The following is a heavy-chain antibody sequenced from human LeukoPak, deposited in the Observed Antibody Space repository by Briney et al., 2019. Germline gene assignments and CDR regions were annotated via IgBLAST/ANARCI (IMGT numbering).Heavy chain of an antibody. CDR3: AILSVSSWNDAFDI. V-gene: IGHV1-24*01. D-gene: IGHD1-1*01. CDR1: GYTLTELP. J-gene: IGHJ3*02. CDR2: FDPEDGET. Sequence: GASVKVSCKVSGYTLTELPMHWVRQAPGKGLEWMGGFDPEDGETIYTHKFQGRVTMTEDTSTDTAYMEVSSLRSKDTAVYYCAILSVSSWNDAFDIWGQGTMVTVSS.